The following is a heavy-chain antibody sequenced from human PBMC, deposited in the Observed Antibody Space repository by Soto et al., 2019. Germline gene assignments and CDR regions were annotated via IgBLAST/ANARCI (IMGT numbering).Heavy chain of an antibody. CDR1: GYTFTSYD. Sequence: ASVKVSCKASGYTFTSYDINWVRQATGRGLEWMGWMNPNSGNTGYAQKFRGRVTMTRNTSISTAYMELSSLRSEDTAVYYCAVITLWFGELRRVVDYWGQGTLVTVSS. V-gene: IGHV1-8*01. CDR3: AVITLWFGELRRVVDY. J-gene: IGHJ4*02. CDR2: MNPNSGNT. D-gene: IGHD3-10*01.